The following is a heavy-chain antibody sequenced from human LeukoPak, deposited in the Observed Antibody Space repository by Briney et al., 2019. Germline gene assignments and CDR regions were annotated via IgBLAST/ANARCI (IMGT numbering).Heavy chain of an antibody. CDR1: GFSFNRYS. D-gene: IGHD5-12*01. CDR2: ISSSGTFI. CDR3: ARDQGSYTDYEVDY. J-gene: IGHJ4*02. V-gene: IGHV3-21*01. Sequence: GGSLRLSCVTSGFSFNRYSMNWVRQAPGKGLEWVSFISSSGTFIYYEDSVKGRFIITRDNAKKSLFLQLNSLRPEDTGVYCCARDQGSYTDYEVDYWGQGTLVTVSS.